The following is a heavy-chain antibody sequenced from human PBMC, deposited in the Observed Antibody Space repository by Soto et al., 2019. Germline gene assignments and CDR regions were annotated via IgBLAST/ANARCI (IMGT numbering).Heavy chain of an antibody. J-gene: IGHJ6*02. CDR3: ARSSIGLSSQGGMDV. V-gene: IGHV5-51*01. D-gene: IGHD2-15*01. Sequence: PGESLKISCQGSVYTFTGYWIGWVRQMPGKGLEWMGIIYPDDSDTRYSPSFQGQVTISADKSINTAYLQWSSLKASDTAMYYCARSSIGLSSQGGMDVWGQGTTVTVSS. CDR2: IYPDDSDT. CDR1: VYTFTGYW.